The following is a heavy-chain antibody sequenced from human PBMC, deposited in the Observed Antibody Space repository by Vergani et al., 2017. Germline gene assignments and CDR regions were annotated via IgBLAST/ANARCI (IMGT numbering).Heavy chain of an antibody. CDR1: GYSFTSYW. V-gene: IGHV5-51*01. J-gene: IGHJ5*02. D-gene: IGHD3-22*01. CDR2: IYPGDSDN. Sequence: EVQLVQSGAEVKKSGDSLKISCKGSGYSFTSYWIGWVRQMPGKGLEWMGIIYPGDSDNRYSPSFQGQVTISADKSLITAYLKWSTLKASDNAMYFCARLVYYDSSGYYPPVGWFDPWGQGTLVTVSS. CDR3: ARLVYYDSSGYYPPVGWFDP.